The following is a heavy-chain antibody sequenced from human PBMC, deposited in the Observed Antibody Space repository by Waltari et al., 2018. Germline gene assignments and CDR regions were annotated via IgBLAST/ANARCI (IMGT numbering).Heavy chain of an antibody. Sequence: QVQLVQSGAEVKKPGASVKVSCQASGYTFTGYYMHWVRPAPGQGLEWMGRINPNSGGTNYAQKFQGRVTMTRDTSISTAYMELSRLRSDDTAVYYCARDSQLELSLLDYWGQGTLVTVSS. CDR2: INPNSGGT. V-gene: IGHV1-2*06. CDR3: ARDSQLELSLLDY. J-gene: IGHJ4*02. CDR1: GYTFTGYY. D-gene: IGHD1-7*01.